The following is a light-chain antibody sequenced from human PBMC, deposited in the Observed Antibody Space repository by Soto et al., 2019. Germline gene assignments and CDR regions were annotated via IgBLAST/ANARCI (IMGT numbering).Light chain of an antibody. CDR2: DVN. Sequence: QSVMTQPPSVSAAPGQKVTISCSGSSSNIGGNSVSWYQQHPGKAPKLMIYDVNKRPSGVPDRFSGSKSGNTASLTISGLQAEDEADYYCCSYAGSYTLVFGTGTKLTVL. CDR3: CSYAGSYTLV. V-gene: IGLV2-11*01. J-gene: IGLJ1*01. CDR1: SSNIGGNS.